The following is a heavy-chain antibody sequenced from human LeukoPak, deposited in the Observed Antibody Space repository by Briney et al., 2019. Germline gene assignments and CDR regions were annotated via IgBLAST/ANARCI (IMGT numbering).Heavy chain of an antibody. Sequence: GGSLRLSCAASGFTFSNYNMIWVRQAPGKGLEWVSSITTGGTFIYYGDSVEGRFTISRDNAKNSLYLHMNSLRAEDTAVYYCARDYGDYGLGDWGQGTLVTASS. CDR3: ARDYGDYGLGD. J-gene: IGHJ4*02. CDR1: GFTFSNYN. V-gene: IGHV3-21*01. D-gene: IGHD4-17*01. CDR2: ITTGGTFI.